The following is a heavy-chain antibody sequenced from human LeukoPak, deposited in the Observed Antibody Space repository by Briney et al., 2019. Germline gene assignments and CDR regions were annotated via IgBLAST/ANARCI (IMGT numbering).Heavy chain of an antibody. Sequence: GGSLRLSCAASGFTFSTFAMIWVRQPPGKGLEWVSAISGSGGSTYYADSVKGRFTISRDNAKNSLYLQMNSLRAEDTAVYYCARDQNHYGDLGFDCWGQGTLVTVSS. V-gene: IGHV3-23*01. CDR2: ISGSGGST. CDR1: GFTFSTFA. J-gene: IGHJ4*02. D-gene: IGHD4-17*01. CDR3: ARDQNHYGDLGFDC.